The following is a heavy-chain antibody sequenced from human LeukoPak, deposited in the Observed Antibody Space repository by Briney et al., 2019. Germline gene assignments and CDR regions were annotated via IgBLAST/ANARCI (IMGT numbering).Heavy chain of an antibody. Sequence: GGSLRLSCAASGFAVSSNYMSWVRQAPGKGLEWVSAISGSGGSTYYADSVKGRFTISRDNSKNTLYLQMNSLRAEDTAVYYCANDHSSYYDFWSGYSYFDYWGQGTLVTVSS. V-gene: IGHV3-23*01. CDR1: GFAVSSNY. CDR3: ANDHSSYYDFWSGYSYFDY. D-gene: IGHD3-3*01. CDR2: ISGSGGST. J-gene: IGHJ4*02.